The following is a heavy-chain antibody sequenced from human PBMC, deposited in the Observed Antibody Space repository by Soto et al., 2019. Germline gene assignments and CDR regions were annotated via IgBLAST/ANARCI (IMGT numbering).Heavy chain of an antibody. CDR3: ATSPRGAARPGVDS. Sequence: GGSLRLSCAASGFTFSSFAMTWVRQAPGKGLEWVSDVVGSGVSTYYADSAKGRFTIPRDNSKNTLFLQMNRLRAEDTALYYCATSPRGAARPGVDSWGQGTLVTVSS. CDR2: VVGSGVST. J-gene: IGHJ4*02. CDR1: GFTFSSFA. V-gene: IGHV3-23*01. D-gene: IGHD6-6*01.